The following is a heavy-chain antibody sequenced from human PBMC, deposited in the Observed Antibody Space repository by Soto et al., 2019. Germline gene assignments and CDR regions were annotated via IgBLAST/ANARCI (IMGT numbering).Heavy chain of an antibody. V-gene: IGHV1-69*02. CDR2: IIPILGIA. CDR3: AGRHVASRGAWFDP. D-gene: IGHD2-15*01. CDR1: GGTFSSYT. Sequence: QVQLVQSGAEVKKPGSSVKVSCKASGGTFSSYTISWVRQAPGQGLEWMGRIIPILGIANYAQKFQDRVTIPADKSTRTAYMELRSLRSEDTAVYYGAGRHVASRGAWFDPWGQGTLVTVSS. J-gene: IGHJ5*02.